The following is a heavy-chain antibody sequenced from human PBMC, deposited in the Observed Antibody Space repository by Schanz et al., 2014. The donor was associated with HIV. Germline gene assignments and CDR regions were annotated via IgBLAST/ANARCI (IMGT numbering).Heavy chain of an antibody. Sequence: VQLQQWGAGLVKPSETLSLTCAVYGGSFSRYFWSWVRQSPGKGLEWIGEINLKGTTDYNPSLKSRPPISRDPPKFQFSLSLNSVTAADTAVYYCARGGVYMTAWILRRFSDEFFQDWGQGTLVTVSS. CDR2: INLKGTT. CDR3: ARGGVYMTAWILRRFSDEFFQD. J-gene: IGHJ1*01. CDR1: GGSFSRYF. D-gene: IGHD3-10*01. V-gene: IGHV4-34*02.